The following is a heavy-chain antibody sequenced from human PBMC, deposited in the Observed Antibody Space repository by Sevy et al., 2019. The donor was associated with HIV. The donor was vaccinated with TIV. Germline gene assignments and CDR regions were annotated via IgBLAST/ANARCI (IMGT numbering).Heavy chain of an antibody. CDR3: AQWPKFGMMIAPDDAFDI. J-gene: IGHJ3*02. Sequence: GGSLRLSCAASGFTFSSYAMSWVRQAPGKGLEWVSAISGSGGSTYYADSVKGRLTISRDNSKNTLYLQMNSLRAEDTAVYYCAQWPKFGMMIAPDDAFDIWGQGTMVTVSS. V-gene: IGHV3-23*01. D-gene: IGHD3-10*01. CDR2: ISGSGGST. CDR1: GFTFSSYA.